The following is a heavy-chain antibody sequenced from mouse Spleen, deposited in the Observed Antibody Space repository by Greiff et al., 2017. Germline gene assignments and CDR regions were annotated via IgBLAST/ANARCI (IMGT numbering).Heavy chain of an antibody. CDR3: ARTHYDGYYGWFAY. Sequence: QVQLKQSGPGLVQPSQSLSITCTVSGFSLTSYGVHWVRQSPGKGLEWLGVIWSGGSTDYNAAFISRLSISKDNSKSQVFFKMNSLQANDTAIYYCARTHYDGYYGWFAYWGQGTLVTVSA. V-gene: IGHV2-2*02. CDR2: IWSGGST. J-gene: IGHJ3*01. CDR1: GFSLTSYG. D-gene: IGHD2-3*01.